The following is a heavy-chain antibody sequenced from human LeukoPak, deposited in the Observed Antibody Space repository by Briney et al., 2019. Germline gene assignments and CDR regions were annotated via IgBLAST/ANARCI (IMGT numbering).Heavy chain of an antibody. V-gene: IGHV3-74*01. D-gene: IGHD3-22*01. J-gene: IGHJ4*02. CDR2: INSDGSST. Sequence: GGSLRLSCAASGFTFSSYWMHWVRQAPGKGLVWVSRINSDGSSTSYADSVKGRFTISRDDAKNTLYLQMNSLRAEDTAVYYCARDPYYYDSSGYYRDDYFDYWGQGTLVTVSS. CDR3: ARDPYYYDSSGYYRDDYFDY. CDR1: GFTFSSYW.